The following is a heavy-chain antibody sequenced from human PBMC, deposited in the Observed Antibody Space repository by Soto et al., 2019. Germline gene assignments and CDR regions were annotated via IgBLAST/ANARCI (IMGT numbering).Heavy chain of an antibody. Sequence: QVQLVESVGGVVQPGRSLRLSCAASGFTFSSYGMHWVGEAPGKGLEWMAVIWYDGSNIYYGDSVEGRFTISRDNSNNTLSLHFNSLRAEDTAVYYCARSGGHSLDYWGPGALVTVSS. CDR2: IWYDGSNI. CDR1: GFTFSSYG. V-gene: IGHV3-33*01. J-gene: IGHJ4*02. CDR3: ARSGGHSLDY. D-gene: IGHD2-21*02.